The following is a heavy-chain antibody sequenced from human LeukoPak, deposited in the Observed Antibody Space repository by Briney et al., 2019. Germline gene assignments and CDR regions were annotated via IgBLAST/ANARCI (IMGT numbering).Heavy chain of an antibody. V-gene: IGHV3-7*01. CDR2: MTEYGTEI. CDR3: ARPRGCGTATCNNFDY. D-gene: IGHD2-21*01. CDR1: GFIFSDFS. J-gene: IGHJ4*02. Sequence: GGSLRLSCGASGFIFSDFSMSWVGQTPGKGLEWVAKMTEYGTEIFYVDSVKGRFTISRDNAKNLLYLQMNSLRVEDTAVYYCARPRGCGTATCNNFDYWGQGTLVSVSS.